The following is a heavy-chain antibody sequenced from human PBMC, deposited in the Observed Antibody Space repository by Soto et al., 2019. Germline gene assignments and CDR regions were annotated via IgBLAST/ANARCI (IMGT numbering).Heavy chain of an antibody. D-gene: IGHD5-12*01. J-gene: IGHJ4*02. CDR3: ARSLRGYSGYSGY. CDR2: ISSSGSDT. V-gene: IGHV3-11*05. CDR1: GFTFSDYY. Sequence: QVQLVESGGGLVNPGGCLRLSCAASGFTFSDYYMSWIRQAPGKGLEWVSYISSSGSDTNYADSVKGRFTVSRDNAKNSLYLQMNSLRAEDAAVYYCARSLRGYSGYSGYWGQGTLVTVSS.